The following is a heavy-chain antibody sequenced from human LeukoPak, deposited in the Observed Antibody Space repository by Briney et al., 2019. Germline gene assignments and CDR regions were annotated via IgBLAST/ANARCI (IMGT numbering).Heavy chain of an antibody. D-gene: IGHD1-26*01. CDR3: GRIIVGATGVDY. Sequence: ASVKVSCKASGYIFTNSYYMHWVRQAPGQGLEWMGIINPSGDSTGYAQQFQGRVTMTRDTSTSTVYMELSSLRSEDTAVYYCGRIIVGATGVDYWGQGTLVTVSS. CDR1: GYIFTNSYY. CDR2: INPSGDST. J-gene: IGHJ4*02. V-gene: IGHV1-46*01.